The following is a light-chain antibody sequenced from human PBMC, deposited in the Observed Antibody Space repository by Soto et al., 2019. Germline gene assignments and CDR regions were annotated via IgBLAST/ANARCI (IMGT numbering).Light chain of an antibody. Sequence: DIQMTQCPSSVSASVGDRVTLTCRASQDIGNLLAWYQQKPGKAPKLLIYFGSNLQTGVPSRFSGSGSGTDFTLTISSLQPEDLATYYCQQADSFPLTFGRGPRWIS. CDR3: QQADSFPLT. J-gene: IGKJ4*01. CDR2: FGS. V-gene: IGKV1-12*01. CDR1: QDIGNL.